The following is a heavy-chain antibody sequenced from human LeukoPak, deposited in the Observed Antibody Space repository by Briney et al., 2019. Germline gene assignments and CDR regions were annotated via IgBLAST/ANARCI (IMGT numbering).Heavy chain of an antibody. V-gene: IGHV5-51*01. CDR2: IYPGDSDT. CDR1: GYSFTSYW. J-gene: IGHJ6*02. D-gene: IGHD3-22*01. Sequence: GESLKISCKGSGYSFTSYWIGLVRQIPGKGLEWMGNIYPGDSDTRYSPSFQGQVTISADKSICTAYLQWSSLKASDTAIYYCARHKGRHFYDSSGYYRSLDYYYYYGMDVWGQGTTVTVSS. CDR3: ARHKGRHFYDSSGYYRSLDYYYYYGMDV.